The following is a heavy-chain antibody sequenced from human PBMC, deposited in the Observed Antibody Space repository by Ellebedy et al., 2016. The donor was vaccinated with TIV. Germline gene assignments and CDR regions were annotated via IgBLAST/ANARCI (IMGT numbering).Heavy chain of an antibody. J-gene: IGHJ5*02. CDR2: TYYSGNT. V-gene: IGHV4-59*08. CDR1: GGSISSYY. Sequence: SETLSLTCSVSGGSISSYYWSWIRQSPGKGLEWLGYTYYSGNTNYNPSLKSRVTISVDTSKSQLSLKLSPVTAADTAVYYCVRLYCGNDCYSWLDPNCFDPWGQGTLVTVSS. CDR3: VRLYCGNDCYSWLDPNCFDP. D-gene: IGHD2-21*02.